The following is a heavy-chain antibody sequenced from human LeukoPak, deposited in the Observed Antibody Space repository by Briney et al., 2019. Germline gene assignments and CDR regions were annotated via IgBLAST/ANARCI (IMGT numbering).Heavy chain of an antibody. Sequence: GSLRLSCAASGFTFSDYSMHWVRQAPGKGLNWVAFIRYDGNNKYYADSVKGRFTISRDNSKSMLYLEMNSLSTEDTAVYYCAKVRYCSGVNCYPDDNWGQGTLVTVSS. CDR2: IRYDGNNK. J-gene: IGHJ4*02. D-gene: IGHD2-15*01. CDR1: GFTFSDYS. V-gene: IGHV3-30*02. CDR3: AKVRYCSGVNCYPDDN.